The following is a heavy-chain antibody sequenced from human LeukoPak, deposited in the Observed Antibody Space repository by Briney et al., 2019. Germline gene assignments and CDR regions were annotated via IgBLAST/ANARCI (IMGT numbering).Heavy chain of an antibody. CDR3: ATDPGEIVPAAKGPRGDYCYGMDV. V-gene: IGHV3-30*03. D-gene: IGHD2-2*01. Sequence: PGGSLRLSCAASGFTFSSYGMHWVRQAPGKGLEWVAVISYDGSNKYYADSVKGRFTISRDNSKNTLYLQTNSLRAEDTAVYYCATDPGEIVPAAKGPRGDYCYGMDVWGQGTTVTVSS. CDR2: ISYDGSNK. CDR1: GFTFSSYG. J-gene: IGHJ6*02.